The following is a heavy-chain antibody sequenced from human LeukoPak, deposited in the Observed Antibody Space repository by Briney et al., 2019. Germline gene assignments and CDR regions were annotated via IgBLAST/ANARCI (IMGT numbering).Heavy chain of an antibody. Sequence: GMSLRLSCAASGFIFNTYGMHWVRQTPGKGLEWVAVIWFDGSKIYYTDSVKGRFTISRDNSKNTLFLQMSSLRAEDSGVYYCARDLAKGRYFDYWGQGTLVTVSS. J-gene: IGHJ4*02. CDR2: IWFDGSKI. D-gene: IGHD1-26*01. CDR3: ARDLAKGRYFDY. V-gene: IGHV3-33*01. CDR1: GFIFNTYG.